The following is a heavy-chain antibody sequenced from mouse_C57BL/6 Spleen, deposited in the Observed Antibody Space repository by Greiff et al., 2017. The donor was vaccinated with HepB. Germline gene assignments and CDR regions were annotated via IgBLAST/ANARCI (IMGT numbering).Heavy chain of an antibody. Sequence: QVQLQQSGPELVKPGASVKISCKASGYSFTSYYIHWVKQRPGQGLEWIGWIYPGSGNTKYNEKFKGKATLTADTSSSTAYMQLSSLTSEDSAVYYCARVYYGNYDWFAYWGQGTLVTVSA. CDR1: GYSFTSYY. D-gene: IGHD2-1*01. J-gene: IGHJ3*01. CDR2: IYPGSGNT. V-gene: IGHV1-66*01. CDR3: ARVYYGNYDWFAY.